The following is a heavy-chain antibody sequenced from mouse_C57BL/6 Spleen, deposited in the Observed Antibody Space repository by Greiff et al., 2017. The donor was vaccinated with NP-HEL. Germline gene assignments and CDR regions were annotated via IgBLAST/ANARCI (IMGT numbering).Heavy chain of an antibody. CDR3: ARTAYYSNPGYFDV. J-gene: IGHJ1*03. CDR1: GFTFSDYG. CDR2: ISSGSRTI. V-gene: IGHV5-17*01. D-gene: IGHD2-5*01. Sequence: EVKLVESGGGLVKPGGSLKLSCAASGFTFSDYGMHWVRQAPEKGLEWVAYISSGSRTIYYADTVKGRFTISRDNAKNTLFLQMTSLRSEDTAMYYCARTAYYSNPGYFDVWGTGTTVTVSS.